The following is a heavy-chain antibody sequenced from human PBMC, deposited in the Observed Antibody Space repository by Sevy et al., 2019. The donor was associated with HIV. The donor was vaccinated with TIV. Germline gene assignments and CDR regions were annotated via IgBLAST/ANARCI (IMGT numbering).Heavy chain of an antibody. CDR3: ATDPIIVLLVTDGMDV. CDR1: GSTFTYAW. Sequence: GGSLRLSCAASGSTFTYAWMSWVRQAPGKGLEWVGRIKSKADAGTTDYAAPVKGRFTISRDDSKNTLYLQMNSLKTEDTAVYYCATDPIIVLLVTDGMDVWGQGTTVTVSS. J-gene: IGHJ6*02. CDR2: IKSKADAGTT. V-gene: IGHV3-15*01. D-gene: IGHD2-8*02.